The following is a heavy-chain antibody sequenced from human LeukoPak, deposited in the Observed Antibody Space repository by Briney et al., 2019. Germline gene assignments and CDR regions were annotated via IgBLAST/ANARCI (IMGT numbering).Heavy chain of an antibody. V-gene: IGHV1-2*02. D-gene: IGHD2-21*01. Sequence: ASVKVSCKASGYTFTGYYMHWVRQAPGQGLEWMGWINPNSGGTNYAQKFQGRVTMTRDTSISTAYMVLSRLRSDDTAVYYCARAQIRVVGPPFYGMDVWGQGTTVTVSS. CDR1: GYTFTGYY. J-gene: IGHJ6*02. CDR2: INPNSGGT. CDR3: ARAQIRVVGPPFYGMDV.